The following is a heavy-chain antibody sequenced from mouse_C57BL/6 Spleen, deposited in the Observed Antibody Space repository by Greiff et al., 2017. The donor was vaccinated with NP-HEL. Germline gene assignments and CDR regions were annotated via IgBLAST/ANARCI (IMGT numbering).Heavy chain of an antibody. Sequence: VQLKESGPGLVAPSQSLSITCTVSGFSLTSYGVDWVRQSPGKGLEWLGVIWGVGSTNYNSALKSRLSISKDNSKSQVFFKMSSLQTDDTAMYYCARVSYDGYSYAMDYWGQGTSVTVSS. V-gene: IGHV2-6*01. D-gene: IGHD2-3*01. CDR1: GFSLTSYG. CDR2: IWGVGST. CDR3: ARVSYDGYSYAMDY. J-gene: IGHJ4*01.